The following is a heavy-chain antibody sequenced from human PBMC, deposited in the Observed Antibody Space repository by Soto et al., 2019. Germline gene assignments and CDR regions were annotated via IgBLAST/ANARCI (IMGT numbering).Heavy chain of an antibody. CDR3: TRRQIFINSSGGMDV. J-gene: IGHJ6*02. Sequence: ASVKVSCKASGGTFSSNAISWVRQAAGQGLEWMGGIIPILDTAKYAQKFQGRVTITADKSTSTAFMEVGSLRSEDTAVYYCTRRQIFINSSGGMDVWGQGTTVTVSS. V-gene: IGHV1-69*10. D-gene: IGHD1-26*01. CDR1: GGTFSSNA. CDR2: IIPILDTA.